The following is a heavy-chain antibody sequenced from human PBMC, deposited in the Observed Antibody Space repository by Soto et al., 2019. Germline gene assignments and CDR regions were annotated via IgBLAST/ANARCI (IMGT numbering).Heavy chain of an antibody. V-gene: IGHV4-34*01. CDR3: RVDYYGMDV. J-gene: IGHJ6*02. Sequence: PSETLSLTCAVYGGSSSGYYWSWIRQPPGKGLEWIGEINHSGSTNYNPSLKSRVTISVDTSKNQFSLKLSSVTAADTAVYYCRVDYYGMDVWGQGATVTVSS. CDR1: GGSSSGYY. CDR2: INHSGST.